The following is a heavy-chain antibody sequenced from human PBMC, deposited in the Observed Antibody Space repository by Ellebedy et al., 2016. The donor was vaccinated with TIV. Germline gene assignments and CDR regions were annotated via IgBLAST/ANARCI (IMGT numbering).Heavy chain of an antibody. V-gene: IGHV3-23*01. D-gene: IGHD1-26*01. Sequence: GESLKISXAASGFTFGTEDMTWVRQAPGKGLEWVSSISGNGGGTFHADSVKGRFTMSGDYSKNAVYLQMNSLSVEDTALYYCAKKRVGFTPYDCWGQGTLVTVSS. J-gene: IGHJ4*02. CDR1: GFTFGTED. CDR2: ISGNGGGT. CDR3: AKKRVGFTPYDC.